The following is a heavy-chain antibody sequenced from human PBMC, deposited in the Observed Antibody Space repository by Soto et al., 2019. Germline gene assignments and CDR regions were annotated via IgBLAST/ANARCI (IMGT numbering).Heavy chain of an antibody. Sequence: GESLKISCKGSGYTFTNYWIGWVRQMPGKGLEWMGIVYPGDSDTKYNPSFQGQVTISADKSITTTYLQWSSLKASDTAIYYCAASIFYYGMDVWGQGTTVTVSS. CDR2: VYPGDSDT. J-gene: IGHJ6*02. CDR3: AASIFYYGMDV. V-gene: IGHV5-51*01. CDR1: GYTFTNYW.